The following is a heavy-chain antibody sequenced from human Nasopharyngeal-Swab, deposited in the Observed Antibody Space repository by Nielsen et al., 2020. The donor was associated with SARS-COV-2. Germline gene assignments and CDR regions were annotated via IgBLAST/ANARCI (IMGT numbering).Heavy chain of an antibody. D-gene: IGHD4-17*01. CDR2: ISGSGGGT. J-gene: IGHJ4*02. Sequence: GESLKISCAASGFTFSSYAMSWVRQAPGKGLEWVSAISGSGGGTYYADSVKGRFTISRDNSKNTLYLQMNSLRAEDTAVYYCAKETSTVTKTFDYWGQGTLVTVSS. V-gene: IGHV3-23*01. CDR3: AKETSTVTKTFDY. CDR1: GFTFSSYA.